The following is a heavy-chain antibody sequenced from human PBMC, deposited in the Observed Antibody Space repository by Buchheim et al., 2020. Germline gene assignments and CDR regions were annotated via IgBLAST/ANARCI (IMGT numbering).Heavy chain of an antibody. V-gene: IGHV3-33*01. CDR3: ARDGDYYDSSGYYFFGRAPPPFDY. D-gene: IGHD3-22*01. Sequence: QVQLVESGGGVVQPGRSLRLSCAASGFTFSSYGMHWVRQAPGKGLEWVAVIWYDGSNKYYADSVKGRFTISRDNSKNTLYLQMNSLRAEDTAVYYCARDGDYYDSSGYYFFGRAPPPFDYWGQGTL. CDR1: GFTFSSYG. J-gene: IGHJ4*02. CDR2: IWYDGSNK.